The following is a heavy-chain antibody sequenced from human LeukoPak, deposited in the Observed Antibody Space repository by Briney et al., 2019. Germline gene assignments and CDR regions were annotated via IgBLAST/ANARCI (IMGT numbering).Heavy chain of an antibody. Sequence: GGSLRLSCAASGFTFSDYYMSWIRQAPGKGLEWVSYMSISGTITIIYYADSVKGRFTISRGNSKNTLYLQVNNLRAEDTAVYYCTKDRLTARSYYHDYWGQGTLVTVSS. J-gene: IGHJ4*02. CDR1: GFTFSDYY. V-gene: IGHV3-11*01. CDR3: TKDRLTARSYYHDY. D-gene: IGHD6-6*01. CDR2: MSISGTITII.